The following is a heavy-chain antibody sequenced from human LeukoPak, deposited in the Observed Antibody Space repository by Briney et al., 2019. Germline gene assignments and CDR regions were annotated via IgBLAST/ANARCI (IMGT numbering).Heavy chain of an antibody. CDR1: GYTFSDYY. D-gene: IGHD6-19*01. V-gene: IGHV1-2*02. CDR2: INPNSGGT. Sequence: GASVKVSCKTSGYTFSDYYIHWIRQAPGQGLEWMGWINPNSGGTNYAQKFQGRVTMTRDASISTAYMELSRLRSDDTAVYYCARVFGSGWYLDYWGQGTLVTVSS. J-gene: IGHJ4*02. CDR3: ARVFGSGWYLDY.